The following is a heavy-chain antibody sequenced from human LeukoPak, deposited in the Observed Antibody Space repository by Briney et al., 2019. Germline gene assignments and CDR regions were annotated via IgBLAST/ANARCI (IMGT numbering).Heavy chain of an antibody. V-gene: IGHV3-30*18. Sequence: GGSLRLSCAASGFTFSSYGMHWVRQAPGKGLEWVAVISYDGSNKYYADSVKGRFTISRDNSKNTLYLQMNSLRAEDTAVYYCAKDTSTEYYGMDVWGQGTTVTVSS. CDR3: AKDTSTEYYGMDV. J-gene: IGHJ6*02. D-gene: IGHD4-17*01. CDR1: GFTFSSYG. CDR2: ISYDGSNK.